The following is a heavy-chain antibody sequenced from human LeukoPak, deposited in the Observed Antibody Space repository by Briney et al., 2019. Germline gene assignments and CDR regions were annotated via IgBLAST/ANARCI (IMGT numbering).Heavy chain of an antibody. J-gene: IGHJ1*01. CDR1: GVTFNSYA. D-gene: IGHD3-3*01. CDR3: ARGEDGFWSGYVEH. Sequence: GGSLRLSCAASGVTFNSYALHGVRQAPGKGLKWVAVISYDGSNNYYGESVKGRFTISRDNSKNMVYLQMNSLRPEDTAVYYCARGEDGFWSGYVEHWGQGTLVTVSS. CDR2: ISYDGSNN. V-gene: IGHV3-30*04.